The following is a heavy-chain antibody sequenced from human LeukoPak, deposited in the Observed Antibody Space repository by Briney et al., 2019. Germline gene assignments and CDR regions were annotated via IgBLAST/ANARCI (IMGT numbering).Heavy chain of an antibody. CDR2: ICTSGST. Sequence: SETLSLTCTVSGGSISSYCWSCIRQPAGKGLEWIGRICTSGSTNYNPSLKSRVTMSVDTSKNQFSLKLSSVTAADTAVYYCARGRSSSSPHFDYWGQGTLVTVSS. D-gene: IGHD6-6*01. J-gene: IGHJ4*02. V-gene: IGHV4-4*07. CDR1: GGSISSYC. CDR3: ARGRSSSSPHFDY.